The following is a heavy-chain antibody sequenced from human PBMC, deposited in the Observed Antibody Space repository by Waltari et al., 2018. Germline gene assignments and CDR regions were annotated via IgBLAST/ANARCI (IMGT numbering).Heavy chain of an antibody. J-gene: IGHJ5*02. CDR2: IYYSGRT. CDR1: GGSISSHY. Sequence: QVQLQESGPGLVKPSETLSLTCTVSGGSISSHYWSWIRQPPGKGLEWIGYIYYSGRTNYNPSPKSRVTRSVDTSKNQFSLKLSSVTAADTAVYYCARGEFDWLSSWGQGTLVTVSS. V-gene: IGHV4-59*11. CDR3: ARGEFDWLSS. D-gene: IGHD3-9*01.